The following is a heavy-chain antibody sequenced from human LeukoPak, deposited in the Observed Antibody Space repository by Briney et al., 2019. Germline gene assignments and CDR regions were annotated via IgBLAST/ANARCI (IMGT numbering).Heavy chain of an antibody. J-gene: IGHJ6*03. Sequence: PSETLSLTCAVYGGSFSGYYWSWIRQPPGKGLEWIGEINHSGSTNYNPSLKSRVTISVDTSKNQFSLKLSSVTAADTAVYYCARAPEIDYYYMDVWGKGTTVTVSS. CDR2: INHSGST. CDR3: ARAPEIDYYYMDV. CDR1: GGSFSGYY. D-gene: IGHD5-24*01. V-gene: IGHV4-34*01.